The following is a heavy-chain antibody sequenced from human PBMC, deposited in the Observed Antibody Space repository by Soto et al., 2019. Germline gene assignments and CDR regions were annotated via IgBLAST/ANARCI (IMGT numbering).Heavy chain of an antibody. CDR3: ASDPGVAVTSSGVN. J-gene: IGHJ4*02. CDR2: ISSSSSTI. Sequence: PGGSLRLSCAASGFTFGTYNMNWVRQAPGKGLEWVSYISSSSSTIYYADSVKGRFTISRDNAKNSLYLQMNSLRVEDTAVYYCASDPGVAVTSSGVNWGQGALVTVSS. D-gene: IGHD2-8*01. CDR1: GFTFGTYN. V-gene: IGHV3-48*04.